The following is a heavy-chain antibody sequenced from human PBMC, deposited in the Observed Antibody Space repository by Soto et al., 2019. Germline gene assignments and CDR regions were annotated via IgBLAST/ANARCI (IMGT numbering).Heavy chain of an antibody. CDR1: GYTFTDYW. CDR2: IYPGDSDT. V-gene: IGHV5-51*01. CDR3: PRHISNFRYYYYDMDV. J-gene: IGHJ6*02. D-gene: IGHD4-4*01. Sequence: GESLKISCKGSGYTFTDYWIGWVLQLPGQGLEWMGIIYPGDSDTRYSPSFQVHVTITVDKSTSTAYLQWNTLKASDPAMYYCPRHISNFRYYYYDMDVWGQGTTVTVSS.